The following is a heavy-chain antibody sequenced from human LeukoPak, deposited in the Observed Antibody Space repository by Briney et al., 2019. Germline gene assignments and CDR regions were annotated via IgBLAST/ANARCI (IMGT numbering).Heavy chain of an antibody. CDR1: GFTFSSYG. D-gene: IGHD3-10*01. Sequence: GRSLRLSCAASGFTFSSYGMHWVRQAPGKGLEWVAVISYGGRKAYYADSVRGRFTISKDNSRKTLYLQMNSLRPEDTAMYYCARDSIGSDVLFDSWGQGTLVTVSS. CDR2: ISYGGRKA. J-gene: IGHJ4*02. CDR3: ARDSIGSDVLFDS. V-gene: IGHV3-30*03.